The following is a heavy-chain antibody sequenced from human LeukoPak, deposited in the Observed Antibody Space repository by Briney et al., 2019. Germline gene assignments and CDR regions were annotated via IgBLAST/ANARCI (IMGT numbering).Heavy chain of an antibody. Sequence: PGRSLRLSCAASGFTFSIYAMHWVRQAPAKGLEWVAVTSYDGSNKYYADSVKGRFTISRDNSKNTLYLQMNSLRAEDTAVYYCARDGNIVVVPALYFDYWGQGTLVTVSS. J-gene: IGHJ4*02. CDR1: GFTFSIYA. D-gene: IGHD2-2*01. V-gene: IGHV3-30*04. CDR3: ARDGNIVVVPALYFDY. CDR2: TSYDGSNK.